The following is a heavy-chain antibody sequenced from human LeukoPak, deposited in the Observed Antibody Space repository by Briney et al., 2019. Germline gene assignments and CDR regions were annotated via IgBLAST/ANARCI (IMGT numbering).Heavy chain of an antibody. CDR2: IYYSGST. J-gene: IGHJ5*02. D-gene: IGHD5-24*01. CDR1: GGSISSYY. Sequence: SETLSLTCTVSGGSISSYYWSWIRQPPGKGLEWIGYIYYSGSTNYNPSLKSRVTISVDTSKNQFSLKLSSVTAADTAVYYCARDRSGDGLTNWFDPWGQGTLVTVSS. CDR3: ARDRSGDGLTNWFDP. V-gene: IGHV4-59*01.